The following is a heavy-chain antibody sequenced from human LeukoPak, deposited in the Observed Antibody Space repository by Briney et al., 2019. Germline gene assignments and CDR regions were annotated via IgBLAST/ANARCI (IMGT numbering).Heavy chain of an antibody. D-gene: IGHD3-22*01. V-gene: IGHV3-30*02. Sequence: GGSLRLSCVASGFTFSSYGMHWVRQAPGKGLEWVAFIRYDGSNKYYADSVKGRFTISRDNSKNTLYLQMNSLRAEDTAVYYCAKVRDPYYYDSSGYYPLPYYWGQGTLVTVSS. J-gene: IGHJ4*02. CDR1: GFTFSSYG. CDR3: AKVRDPYYYDSSGYYPLPYY. CDR2: IRYDGSNK.